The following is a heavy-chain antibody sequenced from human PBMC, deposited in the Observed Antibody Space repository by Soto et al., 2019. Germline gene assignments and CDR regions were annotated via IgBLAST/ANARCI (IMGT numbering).Heavy chain of an antibody. CDR3: AIFMGNSVAPTYFDY. CDR1: SGSISSSNW. D-gene: IGHD5-12*01. CDR2: IYHSGST. Sequence: SETLSLTCAVSSGSISSSNWWSWVRQPPGEGLEWNGEIYHSGSTNYNPSLKSRVTISIDTSKNQFSLKLSSVTTADTAVYYCAIFMGNSVAPTYFDYWGQGTLVTVSS. V-gene: IGHV4-4*02. J-gene: IGHJ4*02.